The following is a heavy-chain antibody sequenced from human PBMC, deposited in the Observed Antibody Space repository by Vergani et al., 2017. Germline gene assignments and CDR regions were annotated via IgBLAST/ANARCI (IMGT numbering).Heavy chain of an antibody. J-gene: IGHJ3*02. CDR1: GFTVSSNY. CDR3: ARDSSMSDAFDI. D-gene: IGHD6-6*01. CDR2: IYSGGST. V-gene: IGHV3-53*04. Sequence: EVQLVESGGGLVQPGGSLRLSCAASGFTVSSNYMSWVRQAPGKGLEWVSVIYSGGSTYYADSVKGLFTISRHNSKNTLYLQMNSLRAEDTAVYYCARDSSMSDAFDIWGQGTMVTVSS.